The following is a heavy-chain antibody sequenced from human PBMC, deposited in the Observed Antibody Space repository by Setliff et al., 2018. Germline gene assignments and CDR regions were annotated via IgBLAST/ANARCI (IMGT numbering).Heavy chain of an antibody. D-gene: IGHD6-19*01. CDR2: IHNGGST. CDR1: GDSISSYY. Sequence: SETLSLTCTVSGDSISSYYWSWIRQPPGKGLEWIGYIHNGGSTKYNPSLGSRITMSVDTSKNQFSLKLSSVTAADTAFYYCARDQYSSGWYGARESYFDCWGQGILVTVSS. CDR3: ARDQYSSGWYGARESYFDC. V-gene: IGHV4-59*01. J-gene: IGHJ4*02.